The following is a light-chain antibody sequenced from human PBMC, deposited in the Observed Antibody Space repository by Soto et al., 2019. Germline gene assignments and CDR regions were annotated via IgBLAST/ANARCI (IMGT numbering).Light chain of an antibody. CDR2: GAS. V-gene: IGKV3-20*01. Sequence: IVLTQSPGTLSLSPGERATLSCRASQSLSSGYLGWYQQKSGQAPRLLIYGASSRATGIPDRFSGSASGTDFTLTISRLEPEDFAMYYCQQYGVSPWTFGQGTKVEIK. J-gene: IGKJ1*01. CDR1: QSLSSGY. CDR3: QQYGVSPWT.